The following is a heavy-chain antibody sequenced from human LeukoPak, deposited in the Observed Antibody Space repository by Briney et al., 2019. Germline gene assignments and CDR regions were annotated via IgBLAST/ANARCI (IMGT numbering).Heavy chain of an antibody. J-gene: IGHJ6*02. Sequence: SGTLSLTCAVSGGSISSSNWWSWVRQPPGKGLEWIGEIYHSGSTNYNPSLKSRVTISVDKSKNQFSLKLSSVTAADTAVYYCARDNAAGIEGYYYGMDVWGQGTTVTVPS. D-gene: IGHD6-13*01. V-gene: IGHV4-4*02. CDR2: IYHSGST. CDR3: ARDNAAGIEGYYYGMDV. CDR1: GGSISSSNW.